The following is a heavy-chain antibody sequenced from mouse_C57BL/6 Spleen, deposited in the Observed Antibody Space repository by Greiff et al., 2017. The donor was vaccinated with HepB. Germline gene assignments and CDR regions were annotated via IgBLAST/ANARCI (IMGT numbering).Heavy chain of an antibody. CDR1: GYTFTSYW. CDR2: IHPNSGRT. CDR3: VQVSSGYGSRFDY. V-gene: IGHV1-64*01. D-gene: IGHD1-1*01. Sequence: QVQLQQPGAELVKPGASVKLSCKASGYTFTSYWMHWVKQRPGQGLEWIGMIHPNSGRTNYNEKFKSKATLTVDKSSSTDSMQLSSLTSEDSAVYYCVQVSSGYGSRFDYWGQGTTLTVSS. J-gene: IGHJ2*01.